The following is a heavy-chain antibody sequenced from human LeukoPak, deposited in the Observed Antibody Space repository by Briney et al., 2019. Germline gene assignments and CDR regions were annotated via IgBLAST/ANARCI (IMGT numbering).Heavy chain of an antibody. Sequence: SGPTLVKPTQTLTLTCTFSGFSLSTSGVGVGWIRQPPGKALEWLALIYWNDDKRYSPSLKSRLTITKDTSKTQVVLTMTNMDPIDTATYSCAHSSDSSGWYGWYFDIWGRGTLVTVSS. CDR1: GFSLSTSGVG. V-gene: IGHV2-5*01. J-gene: IGHJ2*01. D-gene: IGHD6-19*01. CDR3: AHSSDSSGWYGWYFDI. CDR2: IYWNDDK.